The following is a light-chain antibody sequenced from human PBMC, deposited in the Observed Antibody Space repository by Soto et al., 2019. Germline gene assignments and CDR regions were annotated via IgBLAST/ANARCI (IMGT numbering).Light chain of an antibody. J-gene: IGLJ2*01. Sequence: QSALTQPASVSGSPGQSITISCTGTSSDVGGYNYVSWYQQHPGKAPKLMIYDVTNRPSGISNRFSGSKSGNTASLNISGLQAEDEADYYCRSYTTSRTLVFGGGTKVTVL. CDR3: RSYTTSRTLV. V-gene: IGLV2-14*03. CDR2: DVT. CDR1: SSDVGGYNY.